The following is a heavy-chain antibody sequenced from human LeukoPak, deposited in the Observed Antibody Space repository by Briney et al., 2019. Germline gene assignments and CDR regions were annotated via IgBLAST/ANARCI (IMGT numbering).Heavy chain of an antibody. V-gene: IGHV1-69*13. CDR3: AGEGITIFGVGLYYCYYYGMDV. D-gene: IGHD3-3*01. CDR2: IIPIFGTA. Sequence: SVKVSCKASGGTFSSYAISWVRQAPGQGLEWMGGIIPIFGTANYAQKFQGRVTITADESTSTAYMELSSLRSEDTAVYYCAGEGITIFGVGLYYCYYYGMDVWGQGTTVTVSS. J-gene: IGHJ6*02. CDR1: GGTFSSYA.